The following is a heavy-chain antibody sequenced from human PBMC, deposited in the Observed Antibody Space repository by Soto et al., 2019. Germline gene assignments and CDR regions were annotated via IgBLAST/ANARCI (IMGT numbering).Heavy chain of an antibody. CDR3: ARGVDYYATSGYFSFDS. J-gene: IGHJ4*02. Sequence: SVKVSCKASGGTFSSYAISWVRQAPGQGLEWMGGIIPIFGTANYAQKFQGRVTITADKSTSTAYMELSSLRSEDTAVYYCARGVDYYATSGYFSFDSWGQGIPVTVSS. D-gene: IGHD3-16*01. CDR1: GGTFSSYA. CDR2: IIPIFGTA. V-gene: IGHV1-69*06.